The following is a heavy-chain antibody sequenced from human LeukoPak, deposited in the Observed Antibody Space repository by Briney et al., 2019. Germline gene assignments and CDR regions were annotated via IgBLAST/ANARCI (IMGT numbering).Heavy chain of an antibody. CDR1: GYTFTSYY. V-gene: IGHV1-46*01. CDR3: AMDYYDSSGYHGGDAFDV. J-gene: IGHJ3*01. Sequence: ASVKVSCKASGYTFTSYYMHWVRQAPGQGLEWMGIINPSGGSTSYAQKFQGRVTMTRDTSTSTVYMELSSLRSDDTTVYYCAMDYYDSSGYHGGDAFDVWGQGTMVTVSS. D-gene: IGHD3-22*01. CDR2: INPSGGST.